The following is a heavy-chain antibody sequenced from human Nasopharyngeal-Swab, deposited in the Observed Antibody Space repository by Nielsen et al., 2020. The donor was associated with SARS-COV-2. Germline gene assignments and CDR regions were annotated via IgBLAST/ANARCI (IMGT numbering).Heavy chain of an antibody. CDR3: ARVGARDYVWGSYRPNPDGY. D-gene: IGHD3-16*02. CDR2: IYHSGST. CDR1: GYSISSGYY. Sequence: SETLSLTCTVSGYSISSGYYWGWIRQPPGKGLEWIGSIYHSGSTYYNPSLKSRVTISVDTSKNQFSLKLSSVTAADTAVYYCARVGARDYVWGSYRPNPDGYWGQGTLVTVSS. V-gene: IGHV4-38-2*02. J-gene: IGHJ4*02.